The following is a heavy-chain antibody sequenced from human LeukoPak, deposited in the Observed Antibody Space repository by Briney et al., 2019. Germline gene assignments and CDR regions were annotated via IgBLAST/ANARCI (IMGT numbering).Heavy chain of an antibody. D-gene: IGHD3-3*01. CDR3: ARDLTRAYYDFWSGYPASNDAFDI. CDR1: GFTFSSYW. J-gene: IGHJ3*02. CDR2: IKQDGSEK. Sequence: GGSLRLSCAASGFTFSSYWMSWVRQAPGKGLEWVANIKQDGSEKYYVDSVKGRFTISRDNAKNSLYLQMNSLRAEDTAVYYCARDLTRAYYDFWSGYPASNDAFDIWGQGTMVTVSS. V-gene: IGHV3-7*01.